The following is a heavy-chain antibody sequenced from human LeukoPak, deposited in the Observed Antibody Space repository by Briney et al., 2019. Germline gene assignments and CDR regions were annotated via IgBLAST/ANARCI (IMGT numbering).Heavy chain of an antibody. V-gene: IGHV3-30-3*01. CDR3: ARDPQTETYFDY. CDR2: ISYDGSNK. D-gene: IGHD2-21*02. J-gene: IGHJ4*02. CDR1: GFTFSSYA. Sequence: GRSLRLSCAASGFTFSSYAMHWVRQAPGKGLEWVAVISYDGSNKYYADSVKGRFTISRDNSKNTLYLQMNSLRAEDTAVYYCARDPQTETYFDYWGQGTLVSVSS.